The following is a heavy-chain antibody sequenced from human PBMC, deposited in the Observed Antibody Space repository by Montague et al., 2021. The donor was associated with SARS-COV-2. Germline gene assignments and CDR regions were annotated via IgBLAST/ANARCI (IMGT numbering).Heavy chain of an antibody. Sequence: SETLSLTCAVHGGSFSTYSWNWIRQPPGKGLEWIGEIHHGGSTNYNPSLKSRATISADTSKNQFSLKLTSVAAADTAVYYCARLGDGVVPSPILGVGPYYSYYCMDVWGKGTTVTVSS. CDR3: ARLGDGVVPSPILGVGPYYSYYCMDV. V-gene: IGHV4-34*01. D-gene: IGHD3-10*01. CDR2: IHHGGST. J-gene: IGHJ6*03. CDR1: GGSFSTYS.